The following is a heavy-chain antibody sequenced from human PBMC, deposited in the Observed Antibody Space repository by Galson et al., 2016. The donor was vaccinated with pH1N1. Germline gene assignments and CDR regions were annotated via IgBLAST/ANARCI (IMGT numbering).Heavy chain of an antibody. CDR2: IYSGGST. CDR3: ASPPSVGQ. D-gene: IGHD2-2*01. Sequence: SLSLSCAASGFSVGNNYMSWVRQAPGKGLEGVSVIYSGGSTQYADSVKGRFTISRDKSSNTLYLQMNSLRAEDTAVYYCASPPSVGQWGQGTLVAVSP. J-gene: IGHJ4*02. CDR1: GFSVGNNY. V-gene: IGHV3-53*01.